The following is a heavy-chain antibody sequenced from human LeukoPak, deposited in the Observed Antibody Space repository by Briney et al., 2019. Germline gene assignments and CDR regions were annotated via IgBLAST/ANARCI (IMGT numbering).Heavy chain of an antibody. D-gene: IGHD3-9*01. CDR2: ISNDASTK. J-gene: IGHJ5*02. Sequence: GRSLRLYCAASGFTFSSYVMHWVRQAPGKGLEWVAVISNDASTKYYADSVKGRFTISRDNSKNTVYLQMNSLGAEDTAVYYCARDYGSYYDILTGYGNWFDPWGQGTLVTVSS. CDR3: ARDYGSYYDILTGYGNWFDP. V-gene: IGHV3-30*04. CDR1: GFTFSSYV.